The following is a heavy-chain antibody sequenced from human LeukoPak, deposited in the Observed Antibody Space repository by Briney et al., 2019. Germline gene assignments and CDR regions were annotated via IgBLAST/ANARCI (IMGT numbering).Heavy chain of an antibody. CDR3: ARDVVGAHYFDY. Sequence: SVKVSCKSSGGTFSSYAISWVRQAPGQGLEWMGGIIPIFGTANYAQKFQGRVTITTDESTSTAYMELSSLRSEDTAVYYCARDVVGAHYFDYWGQGTLVTVSS. J-gene: IGHJ4*02. CDR2: IIPIFGTA. D-gene: IGHD1-26*01. CDR1: GGTFSSYA. V-gene: IGHV1-69*05.